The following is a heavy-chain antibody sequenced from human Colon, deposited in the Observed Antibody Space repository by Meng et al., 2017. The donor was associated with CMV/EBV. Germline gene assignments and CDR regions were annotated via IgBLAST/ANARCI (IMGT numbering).Heavy chain of an antibody. CDR1: GGSLSGSY. V-gene: IGHV4-34*01. Sequence: QVQLQQWGAGLLKPSETLSLTCAGYGGSLSGSYWSWIRQPPGKGLEWIGEINHRETTYYNSSLKSRVSISLDTSRNPFSLTLRSVTAADTAVYYCARGSLAVPRTSLTFDYWGQGILVTVS. J-gene: IGHJ4*02. CDR3: ARGSLAVPRTSLTFDY. D-gene: IGHD6-19*01. CDR2: INHRETT.